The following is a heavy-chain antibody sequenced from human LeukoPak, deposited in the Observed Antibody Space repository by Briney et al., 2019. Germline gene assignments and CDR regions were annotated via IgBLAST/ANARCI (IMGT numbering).Heavy chain of an antibody. V-gene: IGHV3-21*01. J-gene: IGHJ4*02. Sequence: PGGSLRLSCAASGFTFSSYTMNWVRQAPGKGLEWVSSISSSSYIYYADPVKGRFTISRDNAKNSLYLQMNSLRAEDTAVYYCASAWGGYCSSTSCYPFDYWGQGNLVTVSS. CDR1: GFTFSSYT. CDR2: ISSSSYI. D-gene: IGHD2-2*01. CDR3: ASAWGGYCSSTSCYPFDY.